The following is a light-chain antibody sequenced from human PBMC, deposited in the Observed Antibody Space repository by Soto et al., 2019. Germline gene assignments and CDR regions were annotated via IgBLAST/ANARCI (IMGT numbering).Light chain of an antibody. J-gene: IGLJ1*01. CDR3: CSYAGSQTYV. CDR1: SNDVGAYNY. CDR2: DVN. V-gene: IGLV2-11*01. Sequence: LTQPRSVSGSPGQSVTISRTGTSNDVGAYNYVSWYQQHPGKAPKLMIYDVNERPSGVPDRFSGSKSGNTASLTISGLQAEGGADYYCCSYAGSQTYVFGTGTKVTV.